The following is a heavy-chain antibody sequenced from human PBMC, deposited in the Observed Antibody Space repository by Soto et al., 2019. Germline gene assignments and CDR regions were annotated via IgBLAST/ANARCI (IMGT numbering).Heavy chain of an antibody. J-gene: IGHJ4*02. CDR1: GGSISSSSYY. V-gene: IGHV4-39*01. Sequence: SETLSLTCTVSGGSISSSSYYWGWIRQPPGKGLEWIGSIYYSGSTYYNPSLKSRVTIPVDTSKNQFSLKLSSVTAADTAVYYCARHQIQLWLSPPDYWGQGTLVTVSS. D-gene: IGHD5-18*01. CDR3: ARHQIQLWLSPPDY. CDR2: IYYSGST.